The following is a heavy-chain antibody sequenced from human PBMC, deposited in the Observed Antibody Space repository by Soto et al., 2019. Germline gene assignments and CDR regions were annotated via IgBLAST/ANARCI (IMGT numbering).Heavy chain of an antibody. J-gene: IGHJ4*02. Sequence: EVQLLESGGGLVQPGGSLRLSCAASGFTFSRYAMSWVRQAPGKGLVWVSAISGSGGSTYYADSVKGRFTISRDNSKNTLDLQMNSLRAEDTAVYYCAKDVSTPGGLRYFDYWGQGTLVTVSS. D-gene: IGHD3-10*01. V-gene: IGHV3-23*01. CDR2: ISGSGGST. CDR1: GFTFSRYA. CDR3: AKDVSTPGGLRYFDY.